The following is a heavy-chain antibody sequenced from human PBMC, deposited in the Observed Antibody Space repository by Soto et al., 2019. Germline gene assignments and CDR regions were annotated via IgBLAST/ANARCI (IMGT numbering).Heavy chain of an antibody. Sequence: QVQLVQSGAEVKKPGASVKVSCKASGYTFTSYGISWVRQAPGQGLEWMGWISAYNGNSNYAQKLQGRVTMTTDTATSTADMELRSLRSDDTAVYYCAREESLWFGESEGCMDVWGQGTTVTVSS. CDR3: AREESLWFGESEGCMDV. J-gene: IGHJ6*02. CDR1: GYTFTSYG. V-gene: IGHV1-18*01. CDR2: ISAYNGNS. D-gene: IGHD3-10*01.